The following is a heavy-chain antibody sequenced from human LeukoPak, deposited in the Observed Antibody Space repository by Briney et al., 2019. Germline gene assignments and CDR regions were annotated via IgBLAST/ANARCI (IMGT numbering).Heavy chain of an antibody. CDR2: ISSSSSYI. Sequence: PGGSLRLSCAASGFTFSTYWMSWVRQAPGKGLEWVSSISSSSSYIYYADSVKGRFTISRDNAKNSLYLQMNSLRAEDTAVYYCASVYYGSGSSPLSWGQGTLVTVSS. D-gene: IGHD3-10*01. CDR1: GFTFSTYW. V-gene: IGHV3-21*01. CDR3: ASVYYGSGSSPLS. J-gene: IGHJ5*02.